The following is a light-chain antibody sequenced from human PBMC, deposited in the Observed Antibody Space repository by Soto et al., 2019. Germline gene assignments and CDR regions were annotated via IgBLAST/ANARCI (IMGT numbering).Light chain of an antibody. CDR1: QSVSSY. V-gene: IGKV3-11*01. J-gene: IGKJ1*01. Sequence: EIVLTQSPATPSLCASERTTLSCRASQSVSSYLAWYQQKPGQAPRLLIYDASNRATGIPARFSGSGSGTDFTLTISSLEPEDFAVYYCQQRSNWPWTFGQGTKVDNK. CDR3: QQRSNWPWT. CDR2: DAS.